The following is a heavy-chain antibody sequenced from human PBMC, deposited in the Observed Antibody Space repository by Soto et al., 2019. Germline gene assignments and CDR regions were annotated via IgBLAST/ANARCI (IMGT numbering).Heavy chain of an antibody. D-gene: IGHD3-3*01. CDR1: GGSISSYY. J-gene: IGHJ4*02. Sequence: SETLSLTCTVSGGSISSYYWSWIRQPPGKGLEWIGYIYYSGSTNYNPSLKSRVTISVDTSKNQFSLKLSSVTAADTAVYYCARVGYDFWSGYLDYWGQGTLVTVSS. CDR2: IYYSGST. V-gene: IGHV4-59*01. CDR3: ARVGYDFWSGYLDY.